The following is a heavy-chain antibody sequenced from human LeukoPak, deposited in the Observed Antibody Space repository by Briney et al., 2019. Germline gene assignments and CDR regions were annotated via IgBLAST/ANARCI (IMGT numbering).Heavy chain of an antibody. J-gene: IGHJ4*02. V-gene: IGHV3-20*04. CDR3: ARSMTDDYGDYEYFDY. Sequence: GVSLRLLCAASGFTFEDYGMSWARQASGKGLEEVSGLNWNGGSTGYADSVKGRFTISRDNAKNSLYLQMNSLRAEDTALYYCARSMTDDYGDYEYFDYWGQGTLVTVSS. CDR1: GFTFEDYG. CDR2: LNWNGGST. D-gene: IGHD4-17*01.